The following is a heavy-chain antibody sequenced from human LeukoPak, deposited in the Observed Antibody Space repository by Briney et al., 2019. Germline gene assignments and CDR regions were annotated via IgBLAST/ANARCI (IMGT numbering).Heavy chain of an antibody. V-gene: IGHV1-46*01. D-gene: IGHD1-26*01. CDR1: GYTFTSYY. CDR3: ATASGSHPYYYYYMDV. Sequence: ASVKVSCKASGYTFTSYYMHWVRQAPGQGLEWMGIINPSGGNTKYAQKLQGRLTMTTDTSTSTAYMELRSLRSDDTAVYSCATASGSHPYYYYYMDVWGKGTTVTVSS. J-gene: IGHJ6*03. CDR2: INPSGGNT.